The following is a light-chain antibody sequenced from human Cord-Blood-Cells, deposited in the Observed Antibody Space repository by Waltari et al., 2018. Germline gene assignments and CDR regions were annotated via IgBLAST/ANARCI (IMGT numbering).Light chain of an antibody. J-gene: IGKJ1*01. V-gene: IGKV1-5*03. CDR3: QQYNSYST. CDR2: KAS. CDR1: QSISSW. Sequence: DIQMTPSPSTLSASVGDRVTITCRASQSISSWLAWYQQKPGKAPKILIYKASSLESGVPSRFSGSGSGTEFTLTISSLQPDDFATYYCQQYNSYSTFGQGTKVEIK.